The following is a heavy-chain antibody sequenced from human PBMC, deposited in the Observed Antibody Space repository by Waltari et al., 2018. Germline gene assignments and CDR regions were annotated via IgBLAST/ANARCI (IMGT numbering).Heavy chain of an antibody. D-gene: IGHD3-16*01. J-gene: IGHJ4*02. Sequence: EVQLVESGGGLVKPGGSLRLSCAASGFTFSSYRMNWVRQAPGKGLEWVSSISSSSSYIYYADSVKGRFTISRDNAKNSLYLQMNSLRAEDTAVYYCARDPAARIGGRGDYWGQGTLVTVSS. CDR2: ISSSSSYI. V-gene: IGHV3-21*01. CDR3: ARDPAARIGGRGDY. CDR1: GFTFSSYR.